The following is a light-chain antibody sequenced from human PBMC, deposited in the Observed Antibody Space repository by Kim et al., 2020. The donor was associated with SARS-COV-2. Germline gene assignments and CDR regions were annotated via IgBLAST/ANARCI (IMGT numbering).Light chain of an antibody. CDR1: QTVTSNY. CDR2: GAS. CDR3: QQYGSSPAT. J-gene: IGKJ1*01. Sequence: PGERATLSCRASQTVTSNYLAWYKQKPGKAPRLRSYGASSRSTGISDRFSGSGSGTDFTLTISRLEPEDFAVYYCQQYGSSPATFGQGTKVDTK. V-gene: IGKV3-20*01.